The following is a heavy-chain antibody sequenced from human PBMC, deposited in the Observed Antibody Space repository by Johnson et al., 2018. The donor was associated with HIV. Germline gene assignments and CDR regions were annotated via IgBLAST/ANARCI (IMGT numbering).Heavy chain of an antibody. CDR2: IRYDGSNK. CDR3: AKARVVGGFDAFDI. D-gene: IGHD2-15*01. J-gene: IGHJ3*02. CDR1: GFTFSSYA. V-gene: IGHV3-30*02. Sequence: QVQLVESGGGVVQPGRSLRLSCAASGFTFSSYAMHWVRQAPGKGLEWVAFIRYDGSNKYYVDSVKGRFTISRDNSKNTLYLQMNSLRAEDTALYYCAKARVVGGFDAFDIWGQGTMVTVSS.